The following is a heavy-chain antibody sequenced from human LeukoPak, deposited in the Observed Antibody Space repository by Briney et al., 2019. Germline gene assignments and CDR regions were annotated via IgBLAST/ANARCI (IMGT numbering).Heavy chain of an antibody. CDR1: GGTFSSYA. V-gene: IGHV1-69*13. Sequence: SVKVSCKASGGTFSSYAISLVRQAPGQGLEWMGGIIPIFGTANYAQKFQGRVTITADESTSTAYMELSSLRSEDTAVYYCARRARDGYFNWGQGTLVTVSS. D-gene: IGHD5-24*01. CDR2: IIPIFGTA. CDR3: ARRARDGYFN. J-gene: IGHJ4*02.